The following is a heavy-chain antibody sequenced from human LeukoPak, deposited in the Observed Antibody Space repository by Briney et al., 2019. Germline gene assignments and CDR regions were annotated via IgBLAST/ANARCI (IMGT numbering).Heavy chain of an antibody. CDR3: ARHAGHYDFWSXXXFDP. CDR2: IYYSGST. V-gene: IGHV4-39*01. Sequence: SETLSLTCTVSVGSISSSSYYWGWIRQPPGKGLEWIGSIYYSGSTYYNPSLKSRVTISVDTPKNQFSLKLSSVTAADTAVYYCARHAGHYDFWSXXXFDPWGQGTLVTVSS. J-gene: IGHJ5*02. D-gene: IGHD3-3*01. CDR1: VGSISSSSYY.